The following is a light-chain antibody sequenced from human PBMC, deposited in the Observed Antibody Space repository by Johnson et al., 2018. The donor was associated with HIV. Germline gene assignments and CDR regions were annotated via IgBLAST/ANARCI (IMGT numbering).Light chain of an antibody. CDR1: SSNIGNNY. Sequence: QSVLTQPPSVSAAPGQKVTISCSGSSSNIGNNYVSWYQVLPGTAPKLLIYENNKRPSGIPDRFSGSKSGPSATLGITGLQPGDEADYYCGTWDSSMSSGRGVFGTGTKVTVL. J-gene: IGLJ1*01. CDR2: ENN. CDR3: GTWDSSMSSGRGV. V-gene: IGLV1-51*02.